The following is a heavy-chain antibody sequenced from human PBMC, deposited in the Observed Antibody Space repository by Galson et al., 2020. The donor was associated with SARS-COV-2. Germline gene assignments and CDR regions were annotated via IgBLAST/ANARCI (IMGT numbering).Heavy chain of an antibody. D-gene: IGHD6-13*01. CDR3: AREYSSPPPGNWFDP. Sequence: SETLSLTCTVSAGSISRGGYYCSWIRQHPGKGLEWLGYIYYSGSTYYNPSLKSRVTISVDTSKNQFSLKLGSVTAADTAVYDCAREYSSPPPGNWFDPWGQGTLVTVSS. V-gene: IGHV4-31*03. CDR2: IYYSGST. J-gene: IGHJ5*02. CDR1: AGSISRGGYY.